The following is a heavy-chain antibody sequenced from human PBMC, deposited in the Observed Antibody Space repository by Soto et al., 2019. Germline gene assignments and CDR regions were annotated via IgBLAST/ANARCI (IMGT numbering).Heavy chain of an antibody. D-gene: IGHD3-10*01. Sequence: EVQLVESGGGLVQPGGSLRLSCAASGFTFSNYWMHWVRQGPGKGLVWDSRLDSDGSSAIYADSVKGRFTISRDNAKNTLYLQMNSLRVEDTAVYYCARDPLYYGSGLDYWGQGTLVIVSS. CDR3: ARDPLYYGSGLDY. V-gene: IGHV3-74*01. CDR1: GFTFSNYW. J-gene: IGHJ4*02. CDR2: LDSDGSSA.